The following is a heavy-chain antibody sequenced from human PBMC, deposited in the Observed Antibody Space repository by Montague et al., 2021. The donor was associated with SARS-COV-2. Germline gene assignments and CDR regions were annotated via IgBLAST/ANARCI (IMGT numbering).Heavy chain of an antibody. CDR1: GDSITNGPYY. CDR3: ARGGDRDGDKYPWDNWFDP. D-gene: IGHD5-24*01. V-gene: IGHV4-61*02. Sequence: TLSLTCTVSGDSITNGPYYWTWIRQPAGKGLEWIGRIYRGGMTNYNPSLKSRVNISVNTSNNQFSLRLSSVTAADTAVYYWARGGDRDGDKYPWDNWFDPWGQGTLVSVSS. J-gene: IGHJ5*02. CDR2: IYRGGMT.